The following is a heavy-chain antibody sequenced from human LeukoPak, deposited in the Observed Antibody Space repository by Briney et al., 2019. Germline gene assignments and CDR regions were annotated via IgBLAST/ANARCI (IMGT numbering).Heavy chain of an antibody. CDR2: IYHSGST. J-gene: IGHJ4*02. CDR1: SGSFSGYY. D-gene: IGHD3-10*01. V-gene: IGHV4-34*01. CDR3: ARGFATMVRGVVLDF. Sequence: PSETLSLTCAVYSGSFSGYYWSWIRQPPGKGLEWIGEIYHSGSTNYNPSLKSRVTISVDTSKNQFSLKLNSLTAADTAVYYCARGFATMVRGVVLDFWGQGTLVTVSS.